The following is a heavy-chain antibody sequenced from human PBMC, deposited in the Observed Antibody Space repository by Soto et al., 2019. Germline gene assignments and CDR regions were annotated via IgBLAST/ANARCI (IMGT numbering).Heavy chain of an antibody. D-gene: IGHD1-20*01. CDR1: GYTFTSYA. Sequence: ASVKVSCKASGYTFTSYAIHWVRQAPGQRLEWMGWVNAGNGNTKYSQKLQGRVTITRDTSASTAYMELSSLRSEDTAVYYCARDVGYNWNLVDYWGQGTLVTVSS. CDR3: ARDVGYNWNLVDY. J-gene: IGHJ4*02. CDR2: VNAGNGNT. V-gene: IGHV1-3*01.